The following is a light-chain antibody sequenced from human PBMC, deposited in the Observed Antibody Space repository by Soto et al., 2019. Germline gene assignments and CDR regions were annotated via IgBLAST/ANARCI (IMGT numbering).Light chain of an antibody. V-gene: IGLV2-14*01. Sequence: QSALTQPASVSGSPGQSITVSCTGTSRDVGNYNFVSWYQQHPGKAPKVIIYDVSNRPSGVSDHFSASKSGNTASLTISGLQTEDEAVYFCSSYTSGSVLFGGGTKLTVL. CDR3: SSYTSGSVL. J-gene: IGLJ3*02. CDR2: DVS. CDR1: SRDVGNYNF.